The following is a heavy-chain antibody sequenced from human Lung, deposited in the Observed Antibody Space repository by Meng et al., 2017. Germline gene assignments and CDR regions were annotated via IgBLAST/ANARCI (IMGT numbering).Heavy chain of an antibody. V-gene: IGHV4-34*01. CDR3: ARGPTTMAHDFDY. CDR1: GGSFSDYY. D-gene: IGHD4-11*01. CDR2: INHSGST. Sequence: QGQLQLWGAGLLKPSETLSLTCFVSGGSFSDYYWSWIRQPPGKGLEWIGEINHSGSTNYNPSLESRATISVDTSQNNLSLKLSSVTAADSAVYYCARGPTTMAHDFDYWGQGTLVTVSS. J-gene: IGHJ4*02.